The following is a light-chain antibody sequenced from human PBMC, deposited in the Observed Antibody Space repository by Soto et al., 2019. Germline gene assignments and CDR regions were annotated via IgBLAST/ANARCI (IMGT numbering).Light chain of an antibody. Sequence: EIVLTQSPATLSLSPGERATLFCRASQSVSSYFAWYQQKPGQAPRLLIYDASNRATGIPARFSGSGSGTDFTLTRSSLEPEDFAVYYCQQRSNWPLTFGGGTKVEIK. CDR3: QQRSNWPLT. CDR2: DAS. J-gene: IGKJ4*01. V-gene: IGKV3-11*01. CDR1: QSVSSY.